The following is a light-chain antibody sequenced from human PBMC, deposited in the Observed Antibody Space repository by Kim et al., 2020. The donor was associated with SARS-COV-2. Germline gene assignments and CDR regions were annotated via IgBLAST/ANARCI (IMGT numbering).Light chain of an antibody. CDR1: QSIDYY. V-gene: IGKV1-39*01. CDR3: QHSYTTPPWT. J-gene: IGKJ1*01. CDR2: STS. Sequence: VGDRVTITCRASQSIDYYVNWYHQRPGKAPNLLIYSTSNLQSGVPSRFSANGAGTDFIITISSLQPEDFGTYYCQHSYTTPPWTFGPGTKVDIK.